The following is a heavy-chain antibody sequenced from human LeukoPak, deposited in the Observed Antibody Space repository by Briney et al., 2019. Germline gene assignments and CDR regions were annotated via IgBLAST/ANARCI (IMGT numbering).Heavy chain of an antibody. V-gene: IGHV1-3*01. J-gene: IGHJ5*02. D-gene: IGHD3-9*01. CDR2: INAGNGNT. Sequence: ASVKVSCKASGYTFTSYAMHWVRQAPGQRLEWMGWINAGNGNTKYSQKFQGRVTITRDTSASTAYMELSSLRSEDTAVYYCARSVLRYFDWLFPSDPWGQETLVTVSS. CDR1: GYTFTSYA. CDR3: ARSVLRYFDWLFPSDP.